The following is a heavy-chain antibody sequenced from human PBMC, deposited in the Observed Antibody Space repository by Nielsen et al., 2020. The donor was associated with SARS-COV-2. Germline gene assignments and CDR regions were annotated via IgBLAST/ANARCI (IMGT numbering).Heavy chain of an antibody. V-gene: IGHV3-7*01. D-gene: IGHD3-3*01. J-gene: IGHJ6*02. Sequence: GESLKISCAASGFTFSSYWMSWVRQAPGKGLEWVANIKQDGSEKYYVDSVKGRFTISRDNSKNTLYLQMNSLRAEDTAVYYCASLIGFWSGYYTPYYYYGMDVWGQGTTVTVSS. CDR3: ASLIGFWSGYYTPYYYYGMDV. CDR2: IKQDGSEK. CDR1: GFTFSSYW.